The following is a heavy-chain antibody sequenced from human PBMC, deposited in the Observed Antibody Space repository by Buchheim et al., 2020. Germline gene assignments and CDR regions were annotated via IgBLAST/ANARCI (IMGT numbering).Heavy chain of an antibody. CDR2: IYSSGTP. CDR3: GRERDYYGSGSYVGFDY. V-gene: IGHV4-30-4*01. CDR1: GGSISSGDYY. Sequence: QVQLQESGPGLVKPSQTLSLTCTVSGGSISSGDYYWSWIRQPPGMGLVWIGYIYSSGTPYYNPSHTSRVTISVDTSKNQFSLKLSSVTAADAAVDYCGRERDYYGSGSYVGFDYWGQGTL. D-gene: IGHD3-10*01. J-gene: IGHJ4*02.